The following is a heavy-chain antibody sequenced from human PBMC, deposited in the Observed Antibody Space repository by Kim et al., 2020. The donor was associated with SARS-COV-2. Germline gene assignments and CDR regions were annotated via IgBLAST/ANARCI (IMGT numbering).Heavy chain of an antibody. CDR3: ARENGGTLHFDL. V-gene: IGHV3-33*01. D-gene: IGHD2-15*01. CDR1: GFTFSSYG. CDR2: IWYDGSNK. J-gene: IGHJ2*01. Sequence: GGSLRLSCAASGFTFSSYGMHWVRQAPGKGLEWVAVIWYDGSNKYYADSVKGRFTISRDNSKNTLYLQMNSLRAEDTAVYYCARENGGTLHFDLWGRGTLVTVSS.